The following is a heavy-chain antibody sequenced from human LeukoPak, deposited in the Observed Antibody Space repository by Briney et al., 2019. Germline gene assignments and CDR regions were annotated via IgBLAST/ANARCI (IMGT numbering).Heavy chain of an antibody. Sequence: ASVKVSGKASGYTFTSYDINWVRQATGQGLEWMGWMNPNSGDTGYAQNFQGRLNMTRNTSKSTAYMELSSLRSEDTAVYYCARARGYNYGYVDYWGQGTLVTVSS. CDR3: ARARGYNYGYVDY. CDR2: MNPNSGDT. CDR1: GYTFTSYD. V-gene: IGHV1-8*01. D-gene: IGHD5-18*01. J-gene: IGHJ4*02.